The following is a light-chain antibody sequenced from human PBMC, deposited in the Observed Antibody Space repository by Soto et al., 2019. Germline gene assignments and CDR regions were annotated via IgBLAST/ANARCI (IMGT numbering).Light chain of an antibody. Sequence: EIVLVQSPATPSSSPGERATLSCRASQSVGVYLAWYQQKPGQAPRLLIYDASYRAPGIPARFSGSGSGTDFTLTVSSLEPEDFAVYYCQQRKNLPPEGTTFGGGTKVDIK. CDR3: QQRKNLPPEGTT. V-gene: IGKV3-11*01. J-gene: IGKJ4*01. CDR1: QSVGVY. CDR2: DAS.